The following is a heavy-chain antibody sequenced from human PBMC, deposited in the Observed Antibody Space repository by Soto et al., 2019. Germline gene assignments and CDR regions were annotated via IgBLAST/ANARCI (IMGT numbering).Heavy chain of an antibody. J-gene: IGHJ4*02. Sequence: PGGSLRLSCAASGFTFSSYGMHWVRQAPGKGLEWVAVIWYDGSNKYYADSVKGRFTISRDNSKNTLYLQMNSLRAEDTAVYYCAKGRARHDYVWGSYRYTQINFDYWGQGTLVTVSS. CDR2: IWYDGSNK. V-gene: IGHV3-33*06. D-gene: IGHD3-16*02. CDR3: AKGRARHDYVWGSYRYTQINFDY. CDR1: GFTFSSYG.